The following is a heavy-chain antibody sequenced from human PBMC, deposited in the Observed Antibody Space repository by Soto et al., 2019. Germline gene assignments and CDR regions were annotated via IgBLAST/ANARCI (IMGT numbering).Heavy chain of an antibody. CDR3: ARSGDYVAFAY. D-gene: IGHD4-17*01. CDR2: TYYSCYT. Sequence: QVQLQESGQGLVKPSQTLSLTCTVSGDSFSSADYKWSWIRQPPGKGLEWIGYTYYSCYTYNNPSLKSRVTMSVDTSKNQFSLKLSSVTAADTAVYYCARSGDYVAFAYWGQGTMVTVS. CDR1: GDSFSSADYK. V-gene: IGHV4-30-4*01. J-gene: IGHJ4*02.